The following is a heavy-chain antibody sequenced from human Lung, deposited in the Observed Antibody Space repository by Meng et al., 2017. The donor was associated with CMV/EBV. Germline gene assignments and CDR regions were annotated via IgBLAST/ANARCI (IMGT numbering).Heavy chain of an antibody. Sequence: GESXKISCAASEFTFSNFAMSWVRLAPGRELVWVSAITASGGSTYYADSVKGRFTVSRDNFKNTLYLQMNSLRVEDTAVYYCAKAFSASWYREYYDYWGQGTLVTVSS. CDR2: ITASGGST. J-gene: IGHJ4*02. D-gene: IGHD6-13*01. CDR1: EFTFSNFA. CDR3: AKAFSASWYREYYDY. V-gene: IGHV3-23*01.